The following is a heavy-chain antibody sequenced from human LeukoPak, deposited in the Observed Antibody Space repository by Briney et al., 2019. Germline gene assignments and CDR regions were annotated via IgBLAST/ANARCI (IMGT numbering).Heavy chain of an antibody. CDR3: ATSPSDAYFDY. D-gene: IGHD2-21*02. V-gene: IGHV3-66*01. CDR1: GFTVSSTY. Sequence: GGSLRLSCAVSGFTVSSTYINWVRQAPGKGLEWVSVIYSGGSIYYANSVKGRFTISRDNSKNTLYLQMGSLRAEDMAVYYCATSPSDAYFDYWGQGTLVTVSS. CDR2: IYSGGSI. J-gene: IGHJ4*02.